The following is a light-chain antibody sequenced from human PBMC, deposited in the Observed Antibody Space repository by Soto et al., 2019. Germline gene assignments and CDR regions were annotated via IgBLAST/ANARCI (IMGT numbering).Light chain of an antibody. J-gene: IGKJ3*01. Sequence: DVVMTQSPLSLPVTLGQPASISCRSSQSLVYSDGNTYLNWFQQRPGQSPRRLIYKVSNWDSGVPERFSGNGSGTDFTLKISRVAAEDVGVYYCMQGTHWLETFGPGTKVDIK. CDR2: KVS. CDR1: QSLVYSDGNTY. V-gene: IGKV2D-30*01. CDR3: MQGTHWLET.